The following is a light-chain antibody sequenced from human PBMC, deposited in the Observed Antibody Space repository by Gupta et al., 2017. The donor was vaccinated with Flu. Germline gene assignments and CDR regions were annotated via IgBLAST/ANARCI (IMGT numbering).Light chain of an antibody. J-gene: IGKJ1*01. CDR1: QSVSSSY. CDR3: QQYGSSLWT. CDR2: GAS. V-gene: IGKV3-20*01. Sequence: IVFTHSPGTLSLSPRERATLSCRASQSVSSSYLAWYQQKPGQAPRLLIYGASSRATGIPDSFSGSGSGTDFTLTISRLEPEDFAVYYCQQYGSSLWTFGQGTKVEIK.